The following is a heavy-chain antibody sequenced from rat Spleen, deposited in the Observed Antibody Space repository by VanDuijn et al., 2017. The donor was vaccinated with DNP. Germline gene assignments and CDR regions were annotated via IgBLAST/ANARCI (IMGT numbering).Heavy chain of an antibody. CDR3: ARPNWGYYLDY. CDR1: GFTFSDFY. J-gene: IGHJ2*01. V-gene: IGHV5-22*01. D-gene: IGHD5-1*01. Sequence: EVQLVESGGGSVQPGRSLKLSCAASGFTFSDFYMAWVRQAPTKGLEWVAYISYDGGKIYYGDSVKGRFTVSRDNEKSTLYLQMNSLRSEDMATYYCARPNWGYYLDYWGQGVMVTVSA. CDR2: ISYDGGKI.